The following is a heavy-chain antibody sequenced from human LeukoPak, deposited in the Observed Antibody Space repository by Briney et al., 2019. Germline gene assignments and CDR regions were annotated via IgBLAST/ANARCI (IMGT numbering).Heavy chain of an antibody. CDR2: ISGSGGST. Sequence: PGGSLRLSCAASGFTFSTYAMSWVRQAPGKGLEWVSAISGSGGSTYYADSVKGRFTISRDNSKNTLYLQMNSLRAEDTAVYYCARRAGIYSHPYDYWGQGTLVTVSS. J-gene: IGHJ4*02. V-gene: IGHV3-23*01. CDR3: ARRAGIYSHPYDY. D-gene: IGHD1-14*01. CDR1: GFTFSTYA.